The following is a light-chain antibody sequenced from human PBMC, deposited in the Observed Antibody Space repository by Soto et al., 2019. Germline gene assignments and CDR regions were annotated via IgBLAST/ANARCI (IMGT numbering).Light chain of an antibody. Sequence: DIHMTQSPSSLSSSLGDRVTITFQASQNINNYLNWYQQKPGRAPKLLIYDASNLEAGVPSRFRGSGSGTDFTFTISRLQPEDIATYYCQQYENLPTFGQGTRLEIK. CDR1: QNINNY. V-gene: IGKV1-33*01. CDR3: QQYENLPT. CDR2: DAS. J-gene: IGKJ5*01.